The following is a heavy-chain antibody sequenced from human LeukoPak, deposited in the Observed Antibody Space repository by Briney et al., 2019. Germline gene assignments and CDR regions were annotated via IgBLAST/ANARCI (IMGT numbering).Heavy chain of an antibody. CDR3: AKPSIPWGSGTVKIYYFDY. CDR1: GITFSSYD. D-gene: IGHD3-10*01. Sequence: GGSLRLSCAASGITFSSYDMSWVRQAPGKGLEWVSAISGSGGSTYYADSVKGRFTISRDNSKNTLYLQMNSLRAEDTAVYYCAKPSIPWGSGTVKIYYFDYWGQGTLVTVSS. V-gene: IGHV3-23*01. CDR2: ISGSGGST. J-gene: IGHJ4*02.